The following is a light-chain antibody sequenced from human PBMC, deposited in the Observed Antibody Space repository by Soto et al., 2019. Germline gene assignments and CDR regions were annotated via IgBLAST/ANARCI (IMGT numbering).Light chain of an antibody. J-gene: IGKJ1*01. CDR2: PAS. CDR1: QPISSW. CDR3: QQGYNFPRE. Sequence: DIQMTQSPSSISASVGVRVTITCRASQPISSWLAWYQQVPGQAPYLLIYPASTLQSGVPSRFSGSGSGTDFTHTINSLKPEDFATYYCQQGYNFPREFGQGTKVDIK. V-gene: IGKV1-12*01.